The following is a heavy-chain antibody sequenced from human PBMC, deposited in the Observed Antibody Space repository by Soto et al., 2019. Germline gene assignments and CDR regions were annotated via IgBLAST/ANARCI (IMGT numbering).Heavy chain of an antibody. J-gene: IGHJ4*02. V-gene: IGHV3-48*02. D-gene: IGHD3-10*01. CDR3: ARDLGSMVRGVSNLLDY. CDR1: GFTFSSYS. Sequence: GGSLRLSCAASGFTFSSYSMNWVRQAPGKGLEWVSYISSSSSTIYYADSVKGRFTISRDNAKNSLYLQMNSLRDEDTAVYYCARDLGSMVRGVSNLLDYWGQGTLVTVSS. CDR2: ISSSSSTI.